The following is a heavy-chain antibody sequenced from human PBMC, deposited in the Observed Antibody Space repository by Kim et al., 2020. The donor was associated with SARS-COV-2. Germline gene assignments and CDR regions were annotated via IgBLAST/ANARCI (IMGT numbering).Heavy chain of an antibody. CDR3: ARQGGDCSGGSCYVRWFDP. D-gene: IGHD2-15*01. CDR1: GYSFTSYW. Sequence: GESLKISCKGSGYSFTSYWISWVRQMPGKGLEWMGRIDPSDSYTNYSPSFQGHVTISADKSISTAYLQWSSLKASDTAMYYCARQGGDCSGGSCYVRWFDPWGQGTLVTVSS. CDR2: IDPSDSYT. J-gene: IGHJ5*02. V-gene: IGHV5-10-1*01.